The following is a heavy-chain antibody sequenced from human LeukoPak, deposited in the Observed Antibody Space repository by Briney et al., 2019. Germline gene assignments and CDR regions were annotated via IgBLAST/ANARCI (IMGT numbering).Heavy chain of an antibody. CDR2: ISYSGTT. V-gene: IGHV4-39*07. D-gene: IGHD3-10*01. Sequence: PSETLSLTCSVSGASISSTSYYWGWIRRPPGRGLEWIGWISYSGTTFSSPSPESRFTIKANPSKNQFSLKLSSVTATDTAVYYCARIGVRSVIIFGVFDYWGQGIRVTVSS. J-gene: IGHJ4*02. CDR1: GASISSTSYY. CDR3: ARIGVRSVIIFGVFDY.